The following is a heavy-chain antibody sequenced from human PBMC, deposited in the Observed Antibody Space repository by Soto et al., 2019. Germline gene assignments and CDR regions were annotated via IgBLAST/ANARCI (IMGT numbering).Heavy chain of an antibody. Sequence: QLQLQESVSGLVTPSQTLSLTCAVSGVSISSGDCSWSWIRQTPGKGLEWIGYIYHDGRTVYNPSLKSRVTISLARSKNQFSLKLTSVTSADTAVYYCASDYGPGSYRFDYWGQGTLATVSS. J-gene: IGHJ4*02. CDR3: ASDYGPGSYRFDY. CDR1: GVSISSGDCS. D-gene: IGHD3-10*01. CDR2: IYHDGRT. V-gene: IGHV4-30-2*01.